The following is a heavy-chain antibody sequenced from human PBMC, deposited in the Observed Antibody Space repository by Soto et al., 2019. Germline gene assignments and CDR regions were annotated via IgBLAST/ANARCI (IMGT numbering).Heavy chain of an antibody. CDR2: MNPNSGNT. CDR1: GYTFTSYD. V-gene: IGHV1-8*01. J-gene: IGHJ6*02. CDR3: ARVKRNDYGESLYGMDV. Sequence: ASVKVSCKASGYTFTSYDINWVRQATGQGLEWMGWMNPNSGNTGYAQKFQGRVTMTRNTSISTAYMELSSLRSEDTAVYYCARVKRNDYGESLYGMDVWGQGTTVTVSS. D-gene: IGHD4-17*01.